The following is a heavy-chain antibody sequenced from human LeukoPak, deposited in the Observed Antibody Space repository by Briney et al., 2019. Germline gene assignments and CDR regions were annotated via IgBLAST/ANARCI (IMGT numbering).Heavy chain of an antibody. CDR3: ARTTEAHSWRTRYYDYYMDV. D-gene: IGHD6-13*01. CDR2: IYHSGST. J-gene: IGHJ6*03. Sequence: SETLSLTCTVSGGSISSYYWSWIRQPPGKGLEWIGYIYHSGSTNYNPSLKSRVTISVDTSKNQFSLKLSSVTAADTAVYYCARTTEAHSWRTRYYDYYMDVWGKGTTVTVSS. V-gene: IGHV4-59*01. CDR1: GGSISSYY.